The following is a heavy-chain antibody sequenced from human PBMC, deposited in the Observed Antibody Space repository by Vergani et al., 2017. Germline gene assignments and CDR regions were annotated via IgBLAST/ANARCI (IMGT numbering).Heavy chain of an antibody. D-gene: IGHD2-2*01. CDR1: GFTFSSYW. Sequence: EVQLVESGGGLVQPGGSLRLSCAASGFTFSSYWMSWVRQAPGKGLEWVANIKQDGSEKYYVDSVKGRFTISRDNAKNSLYLQMNSLRAEDTAVYYCASSAYDCSSTSCYSTPDYWGQGTLVTVSS. CDR3: ASSAYDCSSTSCYSTPDY. CDR2: IKQDGSEK. V-gene: IGHV3-7*01. J-gene: IGHJ4*02.